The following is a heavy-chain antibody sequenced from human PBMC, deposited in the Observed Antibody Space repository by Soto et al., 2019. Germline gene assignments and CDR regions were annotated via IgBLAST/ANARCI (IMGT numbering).Heavy chain of an antibody. CDR3: ARHNYDSSGYYLDY. CDR2: IYYSGST. D-gene: IGHD3-22*01. CDR1: GGSISSSSYY. Sequence: QLQLQESGPGLVKPSETLSLTCTVSGGSISSSSYYWGWIRQPPGKGLEWIGSIYYSGSTYYNPSLKSRVTISVYTSKNQFSLKLSSVTAADTAVYYCARHNYDSSGYYLDYWGQGTLVTVSS. J-gene: IGHJ4*02. V-gene: IGHV4-39*01.